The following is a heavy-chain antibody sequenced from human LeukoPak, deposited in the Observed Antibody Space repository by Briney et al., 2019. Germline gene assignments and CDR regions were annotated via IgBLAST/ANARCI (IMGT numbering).Heavy chain of an antibody. D-gene: IGHD5-18*01. J-gene: IGHJ6*03. Sequence: ASVKVSCKASGYTFTGYYMHWVRQAPGQGLEWMGWINPNSGGTNYAQKFQGRVTMTRDTSISTAYMELSRLRSDDTAVYYCARDVLEDTAMANYYYYMDVWGKGTTVTISS. V-gene: IGHV1-2*02. CDR1: GYTFTGYY. CDR3: ARDVLEDTAMANYYYYMDV. CDR2: INPNSGGT.